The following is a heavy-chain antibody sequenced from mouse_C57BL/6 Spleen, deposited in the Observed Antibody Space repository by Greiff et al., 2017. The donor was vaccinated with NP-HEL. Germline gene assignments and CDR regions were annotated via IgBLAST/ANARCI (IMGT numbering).Heavy chain of an antibody. CDR2: IDPSDSYT. V-gene: IGHV1-59*01. CDR3: ARVGHYYGSSYGDY. Sequence: QVQLQQPGAELVRPGTSVKLSCKASGYTFTSYWMHWVKQRPGQGLEWIGVIDPSDSYTNYNQKFKGKATLTVDTSSSTAYMQLSSLTSEDSAVYYCARVGHYYGSSYGDYWGQGTTLTVSS. D-gene: IGHD1-1*01. CDR1: GYTFTSYW. J-gene: IGHJ2*01.